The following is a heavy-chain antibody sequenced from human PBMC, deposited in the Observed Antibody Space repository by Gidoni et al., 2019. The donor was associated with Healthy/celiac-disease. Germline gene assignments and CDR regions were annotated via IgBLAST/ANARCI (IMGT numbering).Heavy chain of an antibody. CDR3: ARDVYYYGSGSEHYYYYGMDV. D-gene: IGHD3-10*01. V-gene: IGHV4-38-2*02. Sequence: QVQLQESGPGLVKPSATLSLTCTVSGYSISSGYYWGWCRQPPVKGLEWIGSIYHSGSTYYNPSLKSRVTISVDTSKNQCSLKLSSVTAADTAVYYCARDVYYYGSGSEHYYYYGMDVWGQGTTVTVSS. CDR2: IYHSGST. CDR1: GYSISSGYY. J-gene: IGHJ6*02.